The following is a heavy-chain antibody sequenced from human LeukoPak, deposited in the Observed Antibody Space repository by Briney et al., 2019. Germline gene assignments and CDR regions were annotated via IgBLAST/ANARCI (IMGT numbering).Heavy chain of an antibody. V-gene: IGHV3-7*01. CDR1: GFSFSTYW. J-gene: IGHJ4*02. CDR2: IKQDGSEK. Sequence: QPGGSLRLSCVASGFSFSTYWMSWVRQAPGKGLEGVANIKQDGSEKYYVDSVKGRFTICRDNAKNSLYLQMNSLRAEDTAVYYCARGPRFYYDSSGYSYFDYWGQGTRVTVSS. CDR3: ARGPRFYYDSSGYSYFDY. D-gene: IGHD3-22*01.